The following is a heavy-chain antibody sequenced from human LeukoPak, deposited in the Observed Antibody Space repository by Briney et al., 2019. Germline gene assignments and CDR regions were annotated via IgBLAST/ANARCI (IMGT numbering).Heavy chain of an antibody. CDR1: GFTFSSYG. CDR2: IRYDGSNK. D-gene: IGHD3-3*01. V-gene: IGHV3-30*02. Sequence: PGGSLRLSCAAPGFTFSSYGMHWVRQAPGKGLEWVAFIRYDGSNKYYADSVKGRFTISRDNSKNTLYLQMNSLRAEDTAVYYCTTGFWSGRYYYMDVWGKGTTVTVSS. J-gene: IGHJ6*03. CDR3: TTGFWSGRYYYMDV.